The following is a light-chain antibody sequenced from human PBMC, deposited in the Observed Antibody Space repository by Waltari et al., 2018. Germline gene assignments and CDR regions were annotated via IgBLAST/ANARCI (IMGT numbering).Light chain of an antibody. CDR3: QQDDDLPVT. J-gene: IGKJ4*01. Sequence: DIQMTQSPSSLSASVGDRVTITCQASQDIADYLNWYQQKLGKAPKLLIYDASHLETGVPSRFSGSGSGTKFTFTISSLQPEDIATYYCQQDDDLPVTFGGGTKVEIK. V-gene: IGKV1-33*01. CDR2: DAS. CDR1: QDIADY.